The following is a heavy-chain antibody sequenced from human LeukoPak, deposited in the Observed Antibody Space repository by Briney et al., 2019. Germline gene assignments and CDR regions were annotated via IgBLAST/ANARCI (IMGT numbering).Heavy chain of an antibody. CDR3: ARAYLWSHFDY. D-gene: IGHD3-10*01. CDR1: GYSISSGYY. Sequence: TSETLSLTCTVSGYSISSGYYWGWIRQPPGKGLEWIGSISHSGITYYKPSLRGRVTISLDTSKNQFSLKLHFVTAADTALYYCARAYLWSHFDYWGQGTLVTVSS. V-gene: IGHV4-38-2*02. CDR2: ISHSGIT. J-gene: IGHJ4*02.